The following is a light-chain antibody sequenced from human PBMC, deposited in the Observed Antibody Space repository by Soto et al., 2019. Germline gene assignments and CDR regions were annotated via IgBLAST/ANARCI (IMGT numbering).Light chain of an antibody. CDR1: QSVRSNY. Sequence: EIVLTQSPGTLSLSPGERATLSCRACQSVRSNYLAWYQQKPGQAPRLLIYGASSRATGIPDRFSGTGSGTDFTLTISRLEPEDFAVYYCQQYGGSPYTFGQGTKLEIK. CDR3: QQYGGSPYT. CDR2: GAS. J-gene: IGKJ2*01. V-gene: IGKV3-20*01.